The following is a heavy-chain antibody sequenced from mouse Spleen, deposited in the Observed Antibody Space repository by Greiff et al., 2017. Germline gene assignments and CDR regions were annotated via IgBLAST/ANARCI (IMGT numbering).Heavy chain of an antibody. CDR2: IRLKSDNYAT. J-gene: IGHJ2*01. CDR1: GFTFSNYW. CDR3: TKGLEGYFDY. Sequence: EVKVEESGGGLVQPGGSMKLSCVASGFTFSNYWMNWVRQSPEKGLEWVAQIRLKSDNYATHYAESVKGRFTISRDDSKSSVYLQMNNLRAEDTGIYYCTKGLEGYFDYWGQGTTLTVSS. V-gene: IGHV6-3*01. D-gene: IGHD2-4*01.